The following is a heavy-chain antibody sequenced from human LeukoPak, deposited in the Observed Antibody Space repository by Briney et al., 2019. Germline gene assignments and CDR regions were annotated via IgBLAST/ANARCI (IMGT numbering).Heavy chain of an antibody. CDR1: GFTFSDYY. V-gene: IGHV3-11*04. J-gene: IGHJ6*02. CDR2: ISSSGSTI. D-gene: IGHD6-6*01. Sequence: GGSLRLSCAASGFTFSDYYMSWIRQAPGKGLEWVSYISSSGSTIYYADSVKGRFTISRDNSKNTLYLQMNSLRAEDTAVYYCARDLAPQLTNYYYGMDVWGQGTTVTVSS. CDR3: ARDLAPQLTNYYYGMDV.